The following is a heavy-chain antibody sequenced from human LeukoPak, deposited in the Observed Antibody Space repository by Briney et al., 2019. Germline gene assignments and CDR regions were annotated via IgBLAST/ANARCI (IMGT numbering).Heavy chain of an antibody. Sequence: SGTLSLTCTVSGGSISSSSYSWGWLRQPPGKGLEWIGSIYDSGSTYYNSSLKSRVTISVDTSKNQFSLKLSSVTAADTAVYYCARKVATTHYYYYYGLDVWGQGTTVTVSS. J-gene: IGHJ6*02. CDR3: ARKVATTHYYYYYGLDV. CDR2: IYDSGST. V-gene: IGHV4-39*01. CDR1: GGSISSSSYS. D-gene: IGHD5-12*01.